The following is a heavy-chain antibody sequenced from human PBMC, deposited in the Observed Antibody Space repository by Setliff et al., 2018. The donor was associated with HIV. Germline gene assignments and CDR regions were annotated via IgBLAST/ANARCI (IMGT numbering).Heavy chain of an antibody. CDR1: GASISSYY. CDR2: IYNSGYS. CDR3: ARRPLFGVVIASVAKMEFDY. J-gene: IGHJ4*02. Sequence: SETLSLTCTVSGASISSYYWSWVRQPPGKGLEWIGYIYNSGYSNSKPSLKSRVTMSIDKSKNQFSLKIDSVTAADTAVYYCARRPLFGVVIASVAKMEFDYWGQGTLVTVSS. D-gene: IGHD3-3*01. V-gene: IGHV4-59*12.